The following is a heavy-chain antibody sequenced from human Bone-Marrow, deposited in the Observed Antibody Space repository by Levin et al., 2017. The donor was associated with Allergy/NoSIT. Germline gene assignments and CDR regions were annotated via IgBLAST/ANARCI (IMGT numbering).Heavy chain of an antibody. CDR1: GYSFTKYW. V-gene: IGHV5-10-1*01. Sequence: KGGESLKISCKASGYSFTKYWITWVRQMPGKGLEWMGRMDPSDSYTSYSPTFQGHVTMSADKSTNTAYLQWSSLKASETAIYYCGRQLEYSSGLEYWGQGTLITVSS. CDR3: GRQLEYSSGLEY. CDR2: MDPSDSYT. J-gene: IGHJ4*02. D-gene: IGHD6-19*01.